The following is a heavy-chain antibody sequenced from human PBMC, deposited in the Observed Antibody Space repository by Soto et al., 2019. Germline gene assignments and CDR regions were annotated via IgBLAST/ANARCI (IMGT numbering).Heavy chain of an antibody. Sequence: GXSVKVSCKASGYTFTGYYLNWARQAPGQGLEWMGWINPDNGVPNYAQKFQGRVTLSRDTSINTAYMELSRLTSDDTAMYYCARTDYLFSTLTYYFDYWGQGTLVTGSS. D-gene: IGHD3-16*01. CDR3: ARTDYLFSTLTYYFDY. CDR1: GYTFTGYY. V-gene: IGHV1-2*02. CDR2: INPDNGVP. J-gene: IGHJ4*02.